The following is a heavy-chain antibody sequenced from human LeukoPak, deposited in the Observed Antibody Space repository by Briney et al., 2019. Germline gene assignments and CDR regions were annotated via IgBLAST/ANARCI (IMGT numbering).Heavy chain of an antibody. D-gene: IGHD3-10*01. V-gene: IGHV3-15*04. J-gene: IGHJ4*02. CDR3: TTYGSGRKFDY. CDR1: GFSFSYAW. CDR2: IESKTDGGTT. Sequence: GPHSLSFAASGFSFSYAWMSWVRKIPGKGRGWVGRIESKTDGGTTDYAAPVKGRFTISRDNSTNTLYLQMNSLKSEDTAVYYCTTYGSGRKFDYWGQGILVTVSS.